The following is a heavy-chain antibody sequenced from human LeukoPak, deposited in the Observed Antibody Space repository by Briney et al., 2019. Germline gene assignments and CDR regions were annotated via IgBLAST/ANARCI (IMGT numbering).Heavy chain of an antibody. Sequence: PSETLSLTCTVSGGPISSYYWSWIRQPPGKGLEWIGYIYYSESTNYNPSLQSRVTISEDTSKNQFSLKLSSVTAADTAVYYCARVADYWGQGTLVTVSS. CDR3: ARVADY. D-gene: IGHD3-3*02. CDR2: IYYSEST. CDR1: GGPISSYY. V-gene: IGHV4-59*01. J-gene: IGHJ4*02.